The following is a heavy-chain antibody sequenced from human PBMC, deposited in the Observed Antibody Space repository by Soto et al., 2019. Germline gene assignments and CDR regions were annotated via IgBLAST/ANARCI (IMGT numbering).Heavy chain of an antibody. V-gene: IGHV4-61*01. Sequence: PSETLSLTCTVSGVSVSSRNYYWSWIRQPPGKGLEWIGYLYYSGSTNYNPSLKSRVTTSAGASKNQFSLKLSSVTAADTAVYYCARGWLPADVLRFDPWGQGTLVTVSS. CDR3: ARGWLPADVLRFDP. CDR1: GVSVSSRNYY. J-gene: IGHJ5*02. CDR2: LYYSGST. D-gene: IGHD2-2*01.